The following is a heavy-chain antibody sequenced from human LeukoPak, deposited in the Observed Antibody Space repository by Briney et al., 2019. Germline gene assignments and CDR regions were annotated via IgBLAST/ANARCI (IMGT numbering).Heavy chain of an antibody. CDR1: GYTFTSYY. J-gene: IGHJ4*02. Sequence: GASVKVSCKASGYTFTSYYMHWVRQAPGQGLEWMGIINPSGGSTSYAQKFQGRVTMTRDMSTSTVYMELSRLRSDDTAVYYCARGDVDTALFDYWGQGTLVTVSS. CDR3: ARGDVDTALFDY. CDR2: INPSGGST. V-gene: IGHV1-46*01. D-gene: IGHD5-18*01.